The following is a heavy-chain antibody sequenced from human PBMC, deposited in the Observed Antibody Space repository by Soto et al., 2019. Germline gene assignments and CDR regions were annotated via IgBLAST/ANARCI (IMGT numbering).Heavy chain of an antibody. CDR3: ARDSSQFPEERNYYYYGMDV. Sequence: PGGSLRLSCAASGFTFSSYAMHWVRQAPGKGLEWVAVISYDGSNKYYADSVKGRFTISRDNSKNTLYLQMNSLRAEDTAVYYCARDSSQFPEERNYYYYGMDVWGQGTTVTVSS. J-gene: IGHJ6*02. CDR1: GFTFSSYA. CDR2: ISYDGSNK. V-gene: IGHV3-30-3*01.